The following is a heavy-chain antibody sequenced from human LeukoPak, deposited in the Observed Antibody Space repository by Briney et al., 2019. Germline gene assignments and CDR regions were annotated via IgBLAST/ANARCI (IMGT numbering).Heavy chain of an antibody. D-gene: IGHD5-18*01. CDR2: ISTYNGNT. V-gene: IGHV1-18*01. J-gene: IGHJ4*02. CDR3: AREADTVLIRAFDY. Sequence: ASVKVSCKASGYKFTTYSITWLRQAPGQGLEWMGRISTYNGNTEYVQKFQGRVTMTTDTSTNTAYMELETLSSDDTAVYYCAREADTVLIRAFDYWGQGTLVTVSS. CDR1: GYKFTTYS.